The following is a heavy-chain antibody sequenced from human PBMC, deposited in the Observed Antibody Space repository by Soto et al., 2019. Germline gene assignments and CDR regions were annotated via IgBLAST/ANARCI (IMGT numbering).Heavy chain of an antibody. Sequence: GASVKVSCKASGYTFTSYAISWVRQAPGQGLEWMGGIIPIFGTANYAQKFQGRVTITADESTSTAYMELSSLRSEDTAVYYCARPSSGWSTDAFDIWGQGTMVTVSS. D-gene: IGHD6-19*01. CDR2: IIPIFGTA. V-gene: IGHV1-69*13. CDR1: GYTFTSYA. J-gene: IGHJ3*02. CDR3: ARPSSGWSTDAFDI.